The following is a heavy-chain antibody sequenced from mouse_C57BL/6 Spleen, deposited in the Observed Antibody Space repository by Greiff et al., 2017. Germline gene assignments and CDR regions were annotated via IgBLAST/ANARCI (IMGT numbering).Heavy chain of an antibody. CDR1: GYTFTSYW. D-gene: IGHD1-1*01. CDR3: ARPGSSYYWYFDV. V-gene: IGHV1-61*01. CDR2: IYPSDSET. J-gene: IGHJ1*03. Sequence: QVQLQQPGAELVRPGSSVKLSCKASGYTFTSYWMDWVKQRPGQGLEWIGNIYPSDSETHYNQKFKDKATLTVDKSSSTAYMQLSSLTSEDSAVYYCARPGSSYYWYFDVWGTGTTVTVSS.